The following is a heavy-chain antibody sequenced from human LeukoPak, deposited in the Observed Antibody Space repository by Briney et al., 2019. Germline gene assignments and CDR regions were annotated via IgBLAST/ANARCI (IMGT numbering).Heavy chain of an antibody. CDR3: EREGYSGYGGYYYYGMDV. J-gene: IGHJ6*04. Sequence: VASVKVSCKASGYTFISYGISWVRQAPGQGLQWMGWISAYNGNTNYAQKVQGRVFMTTDTSTSTAYMEMRRLRSDGTAVYYCEREGYSGYGGYYYYGMDVWGKGPTVTVSS. CDR1: GYTFISYG. CDR2: ISAYNGNT. D-gene: IGHD5-12*01. V-gene: IGHV1-18*04.